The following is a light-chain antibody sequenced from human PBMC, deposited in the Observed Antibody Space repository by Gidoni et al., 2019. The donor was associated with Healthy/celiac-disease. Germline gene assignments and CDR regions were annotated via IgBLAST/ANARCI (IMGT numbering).Light chain of an antibody. Sequence: DIQMTQSPSSLSASVGDRVTITCQASQDISNYLNWYQQKPGKAPKLLIYDSSNLETGVPSRFSGSGSGTDFTFTISSLHPEDIATYYCQQYDNLPRYTFXQXTKLEIK. J-gene: IGKJ2*01. CDR3: QQYDNLPRYT. CDR1: QDISNY. V-gene: IGKV1-33*01. CDR2: DSS.